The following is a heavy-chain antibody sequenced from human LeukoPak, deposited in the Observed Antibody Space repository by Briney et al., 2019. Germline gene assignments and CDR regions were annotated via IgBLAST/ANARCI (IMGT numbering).Heavy chain of an antibody. CDR1: GFTFSSYG. J-gene: IGHJ4*02. CDR2: ISYDGSNR. CDR3: ARVYGTIRGFRGKPDTKLILDY. D-gene: IGHD1-7*01. V-gene: IGHV3-30*03. Sequence: QPGGSLRLSCAASGFTFSSYGMHWVRQAPGKGLEWVAVISYDGSNRYYADSVKGRFTISRDNSKNTLYLQMNSLRAEDTAVYYCARVYGTIRGFRGKPDTKLILDYWGQGTLVTVSS.